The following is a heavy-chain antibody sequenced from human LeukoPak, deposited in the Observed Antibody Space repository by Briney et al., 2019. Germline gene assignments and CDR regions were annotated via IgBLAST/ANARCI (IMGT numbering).Heavy chain of an antibody. CDR1: GFTFTDHY. CDR3: VREGEGPLSKDFDY. CDR2: IGPHSTFT. J-gene: IGHJ4*02. Sequence: GASMKVSCKSSGFTFTDHYIHWVRQGPGQGLEWMGYIGPHSTFTSSPQEFQGRVTMTRDASMSTAYMELTRPTSDDTAAYYCVREGEGPLSKDFDYWGQGTLVTVSS. D-gene: IGHD2/OR15-2a*01. V-gene: IGHV1-2*02.